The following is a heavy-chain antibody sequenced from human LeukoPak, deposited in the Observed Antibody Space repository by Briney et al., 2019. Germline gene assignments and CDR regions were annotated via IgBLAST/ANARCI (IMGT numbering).Heavy chain of an antibody. V-gene: IGHV1-3*02. J-gene: IGHJ4*02. Sequence: ASVKVSCKASGYAFISYAMHWVRQAPGQRLEWMGWSNAGTGDTKYSQDFQGRVTITRDTSASTVYMELSSLRSEDMAVYYCARGGGYCGSTSCYEFDYWGQGTLVTVSS. D-gene: IGHD2-2*01. CDR1: GYAFISYA. CDR2: SNAGTGDT. CDR3: ARGGGYCGSTSCYEFDY.